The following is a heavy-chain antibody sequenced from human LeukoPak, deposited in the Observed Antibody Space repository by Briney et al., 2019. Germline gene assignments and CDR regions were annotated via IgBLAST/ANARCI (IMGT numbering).Heavy chain of an antibody. D-gene: IGHD3-10*01. Sequence: PGGSLRLSCAASGLSVSSNYMSWVRQAPGKGLKWVSVLYSDGTTYYADSVKGRFTISRDNSKNTLYLQMNSLRAEDTAVYYCVRGMGVSMLYYFDYWGQGTLVTVSS. CDR3: VRGMGVSMLYYFDY. J-gene: IGHJ4*02. CDR2: LYSDGTT. CDR1: GLSVSSNY. V-gene: IGHV3-66*02.